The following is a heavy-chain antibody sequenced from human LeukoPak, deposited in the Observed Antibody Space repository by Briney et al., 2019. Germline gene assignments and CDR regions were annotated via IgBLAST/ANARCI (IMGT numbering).Heavy chain of an antibody. CDR2: IYPGDSNV. J-gene: IGHJ5*02. CDR1: GYSFPTYW. Sequence: GESLKISCQGSGYSFPTYWIAWVRQMSGKGLEWMGIIYPGDSNVKYSPSFQGQVTISADKSISTAYLEWRSLKASDTAMYYCVSGIAVQTWGQGTLVTVSS. CDR3: VSGIAVQT. D-gene: IGHD6-19*01. V-gene: IGHV5-51*01.